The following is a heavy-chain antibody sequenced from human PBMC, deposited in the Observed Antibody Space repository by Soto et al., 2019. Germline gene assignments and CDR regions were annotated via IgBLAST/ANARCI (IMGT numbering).Heavy chain of an antibody. CDR3: AREGGESSDGLYYFDS. CDR2: IYYSGNT. CDR1: GGSTSSDNY. V-gene: IGHV4-30-4*01. Sequence: SETLSLTCTVSGGSTSSDNYWSWIRQPPGKGQEWIGHIYYSGNTDYNPSLKSRLAISIDTSKNQFSLKLSSVTAADTAVYFCAREGGESSDGLYYFDSWGQGSLVTVSS. D-gene: IGHD3-16*01. J-gene: IGHJ4*02.